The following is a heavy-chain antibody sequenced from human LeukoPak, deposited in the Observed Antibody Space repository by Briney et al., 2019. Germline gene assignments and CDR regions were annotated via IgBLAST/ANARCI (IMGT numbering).Heavy chain of an antibody. V-gene: IGHV3-20*04. J-gene: IGHJ3*02. Sequence: PSETLSLTCAVYGGSFSGYYWSWVRQAPGKGLEWVSGINWNGGSTGYADSVKGRFTISRDNAKNSLYLQMNSLRAEDTAVYYCARDGSRLTIFGVGDAFDIWGQGTMVTVSS. CDR2: INWNGGST. D-gene: IGHD3-3*01. CDR3: ARDGSRLTIFGVGDAFDI. CDR1: GGSFSGYY.